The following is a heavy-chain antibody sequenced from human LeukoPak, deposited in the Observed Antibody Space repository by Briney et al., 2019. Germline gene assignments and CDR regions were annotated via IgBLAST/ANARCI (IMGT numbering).Heavy chain of an antibody. V-gene: IGHV4-59*01. D-gene: IGHD6-13*01. CDR3: ARTTEAHSWRTRYYDYYMDV. CDR1: GGSISSYY. J-gene: IGHJ6*03. CDR2: IYYSGST. Sequence: SETLSLTCTVSGGSISSYYWSWIRQPPGKGLEWIGYIYYSGSTNYNPSLKSRVAISVDTSKKQFSLKLSSVTAADTAVYYCARTTEAHSWRTRYYDYYMDVWGKGTTVTVSS.